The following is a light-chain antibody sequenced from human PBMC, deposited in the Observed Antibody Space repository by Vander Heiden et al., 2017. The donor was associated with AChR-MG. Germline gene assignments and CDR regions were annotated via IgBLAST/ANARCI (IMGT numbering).Light chain of an antibody. CDR2: STN. V-gene: IGLV8-61*01. J-gene: IGLJ3*02. Sequence: QTVVTQEPSFSVSPGGTVTLTCGLSSGPVSTSYYPSWYQQTPGQAPRTLIYSTNTRSSGVPDRFSGSILGNKAALTIAGAQADDESDYCCVLYMGSGIWVFGGGTKLTVL. CDR3: VLYMGSGIWV. CDR1: SGPVSTSYY.